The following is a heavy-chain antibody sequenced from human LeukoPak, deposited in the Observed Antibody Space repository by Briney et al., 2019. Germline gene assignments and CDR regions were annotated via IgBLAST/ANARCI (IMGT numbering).Heavy chain of an antibody. D-gene: IGHD2-2*01. V-gene: IGHV4-39*07. CDR2: INHSGST. J-gene: IGHJ6*02. CDR3: ASNSVVPAAKQTRYYFYYGMDV. CDR1: GASVSSSSSY. Sequence: PSETLSLTCSVSGASVSSSSSYWGWIRQPPGKGLEWIGEINHSGSTNYNPSLKSRVTISVDTSKNQFSLKLSSVTAADTAVYYCASNSVVPAAKQTRYYFYYGMDVWGQGTTVTVSS.